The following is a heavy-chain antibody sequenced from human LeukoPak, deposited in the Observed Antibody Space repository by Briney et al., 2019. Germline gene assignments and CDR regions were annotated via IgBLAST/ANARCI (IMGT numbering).Heavy chain of an antibody. CDR1: GFTFSSYA. CDR3: AKAGYSSGWRNFDY. D-gene: IGHD6-19*01. V-gene: IGHV3-30*04. J-gene: IGHJ4*02. CDR2: ISYDGSNK. Sequence: GGSLRLSCAASGFTFSSYAMHWVRQAPGKGLEWVAVISYDGSNKFYEDSVKGRFTISRDNSKNTLYLQMSSLRAEDTAVYYCAKAGYSSGWRNFDYWGQGTLVTVSS.